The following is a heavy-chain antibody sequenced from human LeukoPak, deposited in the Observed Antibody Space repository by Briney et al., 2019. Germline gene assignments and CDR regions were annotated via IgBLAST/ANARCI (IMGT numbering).Heavy chain of an antibody. CDR1: GGTFSSYA. D-gene: IGHD1-26*01. CDR3: ARDPPYSGSYDY. Sequence: SVKVSCKAPGGTFSSYAISWVRQAPGQGLEWMGRIIPILGIANYAQKFQGRVTITADKSTSTAYMELSSLRSEDTAVYYCARDPPYSGSYDYWGQGTLVTVSS. V-gene: IGHV1-69*04. J-gene: IGHJ4*02. CDR2: IIPILGIA.